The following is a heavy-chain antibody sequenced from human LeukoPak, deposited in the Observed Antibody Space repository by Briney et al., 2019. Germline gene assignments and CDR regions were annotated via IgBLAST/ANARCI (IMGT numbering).Heavy chain of an antibody. CDR1: GYTFTSYG. D-gene: IGHD3-22*01. J-gene: IGHJ4*02. CDR2: ISAYNGNT. CDR3: ARDYYDSSGYYYGAC. Sequence: ASVKVSCKASGYTFTSYGISWVRQAPGQGLEWMGWISAYNGNTNYAQKLQGRVTMTTDTSTSTAYMELRSLRSDDTAVYYCARDYYDSSGYYYGACWGQGTLVTVSS. V-gene: IGHV1-18*01.